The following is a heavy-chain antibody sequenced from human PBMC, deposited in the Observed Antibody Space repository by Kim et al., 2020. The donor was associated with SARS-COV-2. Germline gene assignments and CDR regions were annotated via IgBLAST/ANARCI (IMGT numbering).Heavy chain of an antibody. J-gene: IGHJ4*02. D-gene: IGHD1-7*01. CDR1: GYTFTSYD. Sequence: ASVKVSCKASGYTFTSYDINWVRQATGQGLEWMGWMNPNSGNTGYAQKFQGRVTMTRNTSISTAYMELSSLRSEDTAVYYCAREGELELVFDYWGQGTLVTVSS. CDR3: AREGELELVFDY. V-gene: IGHV1-8*01. CDR2: MNPNSGNT.